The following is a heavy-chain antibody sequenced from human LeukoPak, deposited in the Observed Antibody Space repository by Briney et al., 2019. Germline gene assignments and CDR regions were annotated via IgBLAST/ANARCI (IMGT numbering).Heavy chain of an antibody. CDR3: ATDRGIVAAGALDY. V-gene: IGHV1-69-2*01. CDR1: GYTFTDYY. Sequence: ASVKVSCKVSGYTFTDYYMHWVQQAPGKGLEWMGLVDPEDGETIYAEKFQGRVTITADTSTDTAYMELSSLRSEDTAVYYCATDRGIVAAGALDYWGQGTLVTVSS. CDR2: VDPEDGET. J-gene: IGHJ4*02. D-gene: IGHD6-13*01.